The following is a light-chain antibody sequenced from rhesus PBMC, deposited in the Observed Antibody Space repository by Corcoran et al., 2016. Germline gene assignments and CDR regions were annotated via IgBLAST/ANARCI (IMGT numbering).Light chain of an antibody. Sequence: QVILTQSPATLSLYPGERATLSCRASQSVISDLAWYQQKPGKAPRLLIYGASSRATGIPDRFSGSGSGTDFTLPVSSLEPEDVGVYHCYQHSSGSSFGQGTKVEIK. J-gene: IGKJ2*01. CDR3: YQHSSGSS. CDR2: GAS. V-gene: IGKV3-10*01. CDR1: QSVISD.